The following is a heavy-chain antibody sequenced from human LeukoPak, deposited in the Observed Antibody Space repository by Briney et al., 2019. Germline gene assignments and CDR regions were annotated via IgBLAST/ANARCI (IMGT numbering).Heavy chain of an antibody. J-gene: IGHJ5*02. V-gene: IGHV3-21*01. CDR2: ISSSSSYI. D-gene: IGHD2-15*01. CDR1: GFTFSSYS. CDR3: VPEPINCSGGSCYSDNWFDP. Sequence: PGGSLRLSCAASGFTFSSYSMNWVRQAPGKGLEWVSSISSSSSYIYYADSVKGRFTISRDNAKNSLYLQMNSLRAEDTAVYYCVPEPINCSGGSCYSDNWFDPWGQGTLVTVSS.